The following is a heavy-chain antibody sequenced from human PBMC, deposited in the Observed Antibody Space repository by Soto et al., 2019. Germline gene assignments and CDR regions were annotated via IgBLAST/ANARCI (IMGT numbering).Heavy chain of an antibody. D-gene: IGHD3-9*01. Sequence: PGASLKISCQGSGYSFTSYWIGWVRQMPGKGLEWMGIIYPGDSDTRYSPSFQGQVTIPADQSISTAYLQRSSLQASDTAMYYCARLSGYDILTGYYDAYLYYWAQGTLLTVSS. J-gene: IGHJ4*02. V-gene: IGHV5-51*01. CDR3: ARLSGYDILTGYYDAYLYY. CDR1: GYSFTSYW. CDR2: IYPGDSDT.